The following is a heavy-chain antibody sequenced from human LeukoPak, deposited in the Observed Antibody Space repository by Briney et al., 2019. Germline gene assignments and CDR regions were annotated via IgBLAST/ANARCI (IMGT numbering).Heavy chain of an antibody. D-gene: IGHD3-22*01. Sequence: GGSLRLSCAASGFTVSSNYMSWVRQAPGKGLEWVSVIYSGGSTYYADPVKGRFTISRDNSKNTLYLQMNSLRAEDTAVYYCARGPPRHYYDSSGYVDYWGQGTLVTVSS. V-gene: IGHV3-66*01. CDR3: ARGPPRHYYDSSGYVDY. CDR1: GFTVSSNY. CDR2: IYSGGST. J-gene: IGHJ4*02.